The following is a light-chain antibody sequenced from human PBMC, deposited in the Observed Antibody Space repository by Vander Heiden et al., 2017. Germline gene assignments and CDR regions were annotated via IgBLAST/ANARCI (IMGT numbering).Light chain of an antibody. V-gene: IGKV3-15*01. Sequence: ETVMTQSPATLSVSPGERATLSCRASQSVRSNLAWYQRKPGQAPRLLIYGASTRATGIPARFSGSGSGTEFTLTINSLQSEDLAIYYCQQYDNWPWTFGQGTTVEIK. CDR1: QSVRSN. J-gene: IGKJ1*01. CDR3: QQYDNWPWT. CDR2: GAS.